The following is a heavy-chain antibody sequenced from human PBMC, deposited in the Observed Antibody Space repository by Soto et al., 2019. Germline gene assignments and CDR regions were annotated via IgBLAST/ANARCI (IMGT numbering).Heavy chain of an antibody. CDR2: ISGSGGST. CDR3: GKASLLRFLDSSFDY. V-gene: IGHV3-23*01. Sequence: GGSLRLSCAASGFTFGNYAMTWVRQAPGKGLEWVSGISGSGGSTYYADSEKGRFTISRDNSKNTLYLQMNSLRAEDTAVYYCGKASLLRFLDSSFDYWGQGTLVTVSS. D-gene: IGHD3-3*01. CDR1: GFTFGNYA. J-gene: IGHJ4*02.